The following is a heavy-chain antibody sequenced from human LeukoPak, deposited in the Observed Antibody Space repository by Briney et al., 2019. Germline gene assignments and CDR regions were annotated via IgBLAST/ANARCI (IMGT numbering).Heavy chain of an antibody. Sequence: GGSLRLSCTASGFTFSAYAMMWVRGAPGKGPEWISAIHGGGGGAFYADSVKGRFTISRDNSKYTLFLQMNSLRAEDTAVYYCARDPNGDYVGAFDMWGPGTMVTVSS. J-gene: IGHJ3*02. V-gene: IGHV3-23*01. CDR2: IHGGGGGA. CDR1: GFTFSAYA. CDR3: ARDPNGDYVGAFDM. D-gene: IGHD4-17*01.